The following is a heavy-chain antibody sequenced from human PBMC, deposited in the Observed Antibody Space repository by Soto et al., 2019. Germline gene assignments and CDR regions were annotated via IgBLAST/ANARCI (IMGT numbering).Heavy chain of an antibody. D-gene: IGHD3-10*01. Sequence: PSETLSLTCAVYGGSFSGYYWSWIRQPPGKGLEWIGEINHSGSTNYNPSLKSRVTISVDTSKNQFSLKLSSVTAADTAVYYCARGQGHYYGSGKLNWFDPWGQGTLVTVSS. CDR3: ARGQGHYYGSGKLNWFDP. CDR2: INHSGST. CDR1: GGSFSGYY. J-gene: IGHJ5*02. V-gene: IGHV4-34*01.